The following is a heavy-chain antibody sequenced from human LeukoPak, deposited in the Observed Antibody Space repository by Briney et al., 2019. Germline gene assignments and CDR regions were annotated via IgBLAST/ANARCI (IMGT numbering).Heavy chain of an antibody. CDR1: GDSISSYF. J-gene: IGHJ4*02. D-gene: IGHD6-13*01. CDR3: ARVYAPYSSNHFDY. CDR2: IYYSGST. V-gene: IGHV4-4*07. Sequence: NPSETLSLTCTVSGDSISSYFWSWIRQPAGKGLEWIGRIYYSGSTNYNPSLKSRVTISVDTSKNQFSLKLSSVTAADTAVYYCARVYAPYSSNHFDYWGQGTLVTVSS.